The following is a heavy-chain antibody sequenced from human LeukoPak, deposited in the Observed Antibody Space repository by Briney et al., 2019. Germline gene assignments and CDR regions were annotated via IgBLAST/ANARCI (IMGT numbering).Heavy chain of an antibody. Sequence: SETLSLTCTVSGGSMSSGTYYWSWIRQPAGKGLEYIGRIFSSGNNNYNPSLKSRITMSTDTSKNQFSLNLSSVTAADSAVYYCARPAAGIRGGDYWGQGILVTVSS. CDR1: GGSMSSGTYY. D-gene: IGHD6-13*01. J-gene: IGHJ4*02. V-gene: IGHV4-61*02. CDR2: IFSSGNN. CDR3: ARPAAGIRGGDY.